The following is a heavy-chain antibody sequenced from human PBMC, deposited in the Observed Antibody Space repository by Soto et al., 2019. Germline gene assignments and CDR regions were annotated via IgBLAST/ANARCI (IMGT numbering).Heavy chain of an antibody. Sequence: QVQLQQWGAGLLKPSETLSLTCAVYGGSFSGYYWSWIRQPPGKGLEWIGEINHSGRTNYNPSLKSRVTISVDTSKNQFSLKLSSVTAADTAVYYCARGVPAAGDYYYYYGMDVWGQGTTVTVSS. D-gene: IGHD6-13*01. CDR2: INHSGRT. V-gene: IGHV4-34*01. J-gene: IGHJ6*02. CDR1: GGSFSGYY. CDR3: ARGVPAAGDYYYYYGMDV.